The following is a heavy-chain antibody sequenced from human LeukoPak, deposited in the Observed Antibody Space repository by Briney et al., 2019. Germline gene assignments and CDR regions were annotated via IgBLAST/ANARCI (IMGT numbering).Heavy chain of an antibody. D-gene: IGHD4-17*01. J-gene: IGHJ6*02. Sequence: GGSLRLSCAPSGFTFVDYYMGWIRQAPGKGLEWVSYISSSGSTIYYADSVKGRFTISRDNAKNSLYLQMNSLRAEDTAVYYCARSYGDYAYYGMDVWGQGTTVTVSS. CDR1: GFTFVDYY. CDR3: ARSYGDYAYYGMDV. CDR2: ISSSGSTI. V-gene: IGHV3-11*01.